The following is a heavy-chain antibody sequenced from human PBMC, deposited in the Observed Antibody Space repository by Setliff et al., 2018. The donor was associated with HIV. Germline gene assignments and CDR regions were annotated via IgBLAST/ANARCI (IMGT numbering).Heavy chain of an antibody. Sequence: PSETLSLTCTVSGGSISGFYWNWIRQSAGKGLQWTGRIYDSGSTKYNPSLKSRVTMSLDTSKNQFSLNLDSVTAADTAVYYCARDGELTDAFDIWGQGTMVTVSS. CDR1: GGSISGFY. D-gene: IGHD1-26*01. V-gene: IGHV4-4*07. J-gene: IGHJ3*02. CDR3: ARDGELTDAFDI. CDR2: IYDSGST.